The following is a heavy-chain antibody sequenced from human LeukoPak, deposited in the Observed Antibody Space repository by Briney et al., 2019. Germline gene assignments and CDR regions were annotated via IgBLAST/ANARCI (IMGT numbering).Heavy chain of an antibody. CDR1: GGSISSYY. CDR3: ARDRGYSYAFDY. CDR2: IYTSGGT. V-gene: IGHV4-4*07. D-gene: IGHD5-18*01. Sequence: SETLSLTCTVSGGSISSYYWSWIRQPAGKGLEWIGRIYTSGGTNYNPSLKSRVTISIDTSKNQFSLKLNSVTAADTAVYYCARDRGYSYAFDYWGQGTLVTVSS. J-gene: IGHJ4*02.